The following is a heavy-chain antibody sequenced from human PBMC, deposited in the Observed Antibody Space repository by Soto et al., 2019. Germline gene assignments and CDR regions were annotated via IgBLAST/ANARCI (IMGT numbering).Heavy chain of an antibody. V-gene: IGHV3-23*01. J-gene: IGHJ4*02. D-gene: IGHD2-15*01. CDR3: AKFLLLAVAATRGYFDY. CDR1: GFTFSSYA. Sequence: GGSLRLSCAASGFTFSSYAMSWVRQAPGKGLEWVSAISGSGGSTYYADSVKGRFTISRDNSKNTLYLQMNSLRAEDTAVYYCAKFLLLAVAATRGYFDYWGQGTLVTVSS. CDR2: ISGSGGST.